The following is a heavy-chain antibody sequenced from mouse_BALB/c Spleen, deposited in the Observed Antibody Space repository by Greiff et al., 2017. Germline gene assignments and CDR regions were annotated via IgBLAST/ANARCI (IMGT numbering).Heavy chain of an antibody. CDR3: ARDLYGSSYVFAY. V-gene: IGHV3-6*02. Sequence: EVQLVESGPGLVKPSQSLSLTCSVTGYSITSGYYWNWIRQFPGNKLEWMGYISYDGSNNYNPSLKNRISITRDTSKNQFFLKLNSVTTEDTATYYCARDLYGSSYVFAYWGQGTLVTVSA. D-gene: IGHD1-1*01. CDR1: GYSITSGYY. CDR2: ISYDGSN. J-gene: IGHJ3*01.